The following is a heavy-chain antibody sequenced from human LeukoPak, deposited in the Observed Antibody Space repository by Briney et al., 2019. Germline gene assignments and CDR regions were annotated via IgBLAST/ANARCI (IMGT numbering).Heavy chain of an antibody. J-gene: IGHJ6*03. CDR3: ARERIDYYYYMDV. V-gene: IGHV4-38-2*02. CDR2: IYHSGST. Sequence: SETLSLTCTVSGYSISSGYYWGWIRQPPGKGLEWIGSIYHSGSTNYNPSLKSRVTISVDTSKNQFSLKLSSVTAADTAVYYCARERIDYYYYMDVWGKGTTVAISS. CDR1: GYSISSGYY. D-gene: IGHD2-15*01.